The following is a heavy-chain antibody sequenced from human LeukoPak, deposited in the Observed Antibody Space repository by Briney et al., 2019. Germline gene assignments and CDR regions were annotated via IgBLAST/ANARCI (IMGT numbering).Heavy chain of an antibody. CDR1: GGTFSSCA. D-gene: IGHD6-13*01. J-gene: IGHJ6*03. Sequence: ASVKVSCKASGGTFSSCAISWVRQAPGQGLEWMGRMNPNSGNTGYAQKFQGRVTMTRNTSISTAYMELSSLRSEDTAVYYCAREGLEYSSSWYPYMDVWGKGTTVTVSS. CDR3: AREGLEYSSSWYPYMDV. V-gene: IGHV1-8*02. CDR2: MNPNSGNT.